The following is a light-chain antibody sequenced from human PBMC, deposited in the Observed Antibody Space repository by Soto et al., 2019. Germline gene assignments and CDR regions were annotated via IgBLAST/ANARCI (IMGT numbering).Light chain of an antibody. CDR3: QQLSNWPWT. V-gene: IGKV3-11*01. J-gene: IGKJ1*01. Sequence: EIVLTQSPATLSLSPGERATLSCRASQSVSSCLAWYQQKPGQAPRLLIYYASNRATGIPTRFSGSGSGTDFTLTISSLEPEDFAVYYCQQLSNWPWTFGQGTKVEIK. CDR2: YAS. CDR1: QSVSSC.